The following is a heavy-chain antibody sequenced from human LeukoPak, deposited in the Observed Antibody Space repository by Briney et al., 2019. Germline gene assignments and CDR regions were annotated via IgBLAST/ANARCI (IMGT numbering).Heavy chain of an antibody. Sequence: PGGSLRLSCAASGFTFSSYGMHWVRQAPGKGLEWVAFIRLDGSNKYYADSVRGRFTISRDNSKNTLYLQMNSLRAEDTALYYCAKLGRYCSSTSCYDGYFDYWGQGTLVTVSS. CDR1: GFTFSSYG. D-gene: IGHD2-2*01. J-gene: IGHJ4*02. CDR3: AKLGRYCSSTSCYDGYFDY. V-gene: IGHV3-30*02. CDR2: IRLDGSNK.